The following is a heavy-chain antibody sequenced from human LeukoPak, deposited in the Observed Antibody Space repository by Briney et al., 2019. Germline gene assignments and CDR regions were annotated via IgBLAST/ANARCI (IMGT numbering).Heavy chain of an antibody. CDR2: INWDGYST. CDR1: GLLYDDYG. Sequence: GGPLTLSCAASGLLYDDYGMIWPPRGPGEGREWGSGINWDGYSTGYADSVSGRFTISRDNAKSTLYLQMNRLRPEDTALYYCVRALRTDYAFGSWGQGTLVTVSS. J-gene: IGHJ4*02. CDR3: VRALRTDYAFGS. D-gene: IGHD4/OR15-4a*01. V-gene: IGHV3-20*04.